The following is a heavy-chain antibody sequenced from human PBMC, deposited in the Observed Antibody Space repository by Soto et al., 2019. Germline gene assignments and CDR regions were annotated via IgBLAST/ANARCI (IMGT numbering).Heavy chain of an antibody. CDR1: GGTFSSYA. Sequence: SVKVSCKASGGTFSSYAISWVRQAPGQGLEWTGGIIPIFGTANYAQTFQGRVTITADESTSTAYMELSSLRSEDTAVYYCARELSYSSGLNWFDPRGQRTPVIVSS. D-gene: IGHD6-19*01. CDR3: ARELSYSSGLNWFDP. J-gene: IGHJ5*02. CDR2: IIPIFGTA. V-gene: IGHV1-69*13.